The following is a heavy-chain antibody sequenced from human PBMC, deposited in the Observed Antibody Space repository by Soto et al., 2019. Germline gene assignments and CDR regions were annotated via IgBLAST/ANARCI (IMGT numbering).Heavy chain of an antibody. CDR1: GGSISSYY. J-gene: IGHJ6*03. D-gene: IGHD2-8*01. CDR3: ARRAYRDCTNGVCYSYYYMDV. V-gene: IGHV4-59*08. Sequence: SETLSLTCTVSGGSISSYYWSWIRQPPGKGLEWIGYIYYSGSTNYNPSLKSRVTISVDTSKNQFSLKLSSVTAADTAVYYCARRAYRDCTNGVCYSYYYMDVWGKGTTVTVSS. CDR2: IYYSGST.